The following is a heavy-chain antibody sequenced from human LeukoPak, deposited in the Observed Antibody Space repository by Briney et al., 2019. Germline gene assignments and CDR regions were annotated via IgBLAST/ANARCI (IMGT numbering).Heavy chain of an antibody. CDR2: IYSSGTT. CDR1: GGSIKNYF. J-gene: IGHJ3*01. Sequence: SSETLSLTCTVSGGSIKNYFWNWARRPSGKGLEWIGYIYSSGTTYYNPSLESRLTISLDTSKNHFSLQLSSVTAADTAVYYCARSDYGGNSAAFGVWGQGTMVTVSS. CDR3: ARSDYGGNSAAFGV. D-gene: IGHD4-23*01. V-gene: IGHV4-59*01.